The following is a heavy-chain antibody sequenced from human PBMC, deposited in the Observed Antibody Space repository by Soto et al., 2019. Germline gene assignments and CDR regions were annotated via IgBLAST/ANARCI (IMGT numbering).Heavy chain of an antibody. CDR2: ISSSSSTV. J-gene: IGHJ4*02. CDR3: ARAALYGYDY. Sequence: EVQLVESGGGLVQPGGSLRLSCAASGFTFSSYGMNWVRQAPGKGPEWVSYISSSSSTVYYADSVKGRLTISRDNAKNSLYLQMNSLRDEDTAVYYCARAALYGYDYWGQGTLVTVSS. V-gene: IGHV3-48*02. D-gene: IGHD4-17*01. CDR1: GFTFSSYG.